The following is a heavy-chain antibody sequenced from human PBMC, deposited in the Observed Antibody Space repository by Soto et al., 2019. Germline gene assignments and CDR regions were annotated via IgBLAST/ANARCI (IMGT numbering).Heavy chain of an antibody. D-gene: IGHD3-22*01. J-gene: IGHJ2*01. Sequence: SVKVSCKASGFTFTSSAVQWVRQARGQRLEWIGWIVVGSGNTNYAQKFQERVTIPRDMSTSTAYMELSSLRSEDTAVYYCAAAPLGTMIVVVNTTGYFDLWGRGTLVTVSS. V-gene: IGHV1-58*01. CDR2: IVVGSGNT. CDR3: AAAPLGTMIVVVNTTGYFDL. CDR1: GFTFTSSA.